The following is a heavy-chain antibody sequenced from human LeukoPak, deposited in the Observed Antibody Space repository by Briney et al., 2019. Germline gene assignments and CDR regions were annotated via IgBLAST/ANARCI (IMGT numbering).Heavy chain of an antibody. D-gene: IGHD4-17*01. CDR2: ISGSGGST. CDR3: ARGRKRGFYWDGDHPLFDY. J-gene: IGHJ4*02. Sequence: GGSLRLSCAASGFTFSSYAMTWVRQAPGKGLEWVSGISGSGGSTNYADSVKGRFTISRDNAKNSLYLQMNSLRDEDTAVYYCARGRKRGFYWDGDHPLFDYWGQGTLVTVSS. CDR1: GFTFSSYA. V-gene: IGHV3-23*01.